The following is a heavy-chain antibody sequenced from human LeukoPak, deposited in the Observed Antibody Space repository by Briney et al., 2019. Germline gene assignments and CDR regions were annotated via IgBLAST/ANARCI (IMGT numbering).Heavy chain of an antibody. V-gene: IGHV4-34*01. CDR2: INHSGST. D-gene: IGHD1-26*01. CDR3: ARARLRELLDY. CDR1: GGSFSGYY. Sequence: SETLSLTCAVYGGSFSGYYWSWIRQPPGQGLGWIGEINHSGSTNYNPTLTGRITISVDTSKNQFSLRLSSVTAADTAVYYCARARLRELLDYWGQGTLVTVSS. J-gene: IGHJ4*02.